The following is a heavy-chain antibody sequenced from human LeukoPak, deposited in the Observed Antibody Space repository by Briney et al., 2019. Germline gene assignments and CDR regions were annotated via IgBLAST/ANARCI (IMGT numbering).Heavy chain of an antibody. CDR1: GGSISSGSYY. CDR2: IYTPGST. CDR3: ARGNYD. V-gene: IGHV4-61*09. J-gene: IGHJ4*02. Sequence: SETLSLTCTVSGGSISSGSYYWSWIRQPAGKGLEWIGHIYTPGSTNYNPSLKSRVTISIDMSRNQFSLKLRSVTAADTAVYYCARGNYDWGQGTLVTVSS. D-gene: IGHD3-16*01.